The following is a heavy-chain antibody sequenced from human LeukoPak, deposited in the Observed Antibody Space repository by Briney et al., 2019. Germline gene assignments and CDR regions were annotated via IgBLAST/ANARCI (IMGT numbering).Heavy chain of an antibody. D-gene: IGHD2-8*02. Sequence: PGESLKISCTGSGYSFSINWIGWVRQMPGKGLEWMGIIYPGDSDTRYSPSFQGQVTISADKSISTAYLQWSSLKASDTAMYYCVRVLWTWALNYYYGMDVWGQGTTVTVSS. CDR1: GYSFSINW. J-gene: IGHJ6*02. CDR2: IYPGDSDT. V-gene: IGHV5-51*01. CDR3: VRVLWTWALNYYYGMDV.